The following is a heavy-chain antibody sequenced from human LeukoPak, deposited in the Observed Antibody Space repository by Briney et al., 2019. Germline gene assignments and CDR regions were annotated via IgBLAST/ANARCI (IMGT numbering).Heavy chain of an antibody. V-gene: IGHV1-18*01. CDR3: ARDLKRGYSSGRYSWGTGSSNDY. CDR2: ISAYNGNT. D-gene: IGHD6-19*01. CDR1: GYTFSSYG. J-gene: IGHJ4*02. Sequence: PGASVKVSCKASGYTFSSYGISWVRQAPGQGLEWMGWISAYNGNTYYAQNLQGRVTMTKDTSKRKAYMEVRSMRSDDTAVSYCARDLKRGYSSGRYSWGTGSSNDYWGQGTLVTVSS.